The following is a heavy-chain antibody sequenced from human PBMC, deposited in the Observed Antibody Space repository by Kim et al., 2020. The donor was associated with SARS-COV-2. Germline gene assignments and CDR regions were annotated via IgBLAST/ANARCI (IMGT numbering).Heavy chain of an antibody. D-gene: IGHD6-19*01. V-gene: IGHV3-33*01. CDR3: AREEQWLVNYYYYGMDV. Sequence: GGSLRLSCAASGFTFSSYGMHWVRQAPGKGLEWVAVIWYDGSNKYYADSVKGRFTISRDNSKNTLYLQMNSLRAEDTAVYYCAREEQWLVNYYYYGMDVWGQGTTVTVSS. CDR1: GFTFSSYG. CDR2: IWYDGSNK. J-gene: IGHJ6*02.